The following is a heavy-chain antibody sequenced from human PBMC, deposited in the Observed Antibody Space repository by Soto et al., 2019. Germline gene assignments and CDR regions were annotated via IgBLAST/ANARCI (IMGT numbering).Heavy chain of an antibody. CDR3: ARGHYDFWSGYERALPLDY. Sequence: SETLSLTCAVYGGSFSGYYWSWIRQPPGKGLEWIGEINHSGSTNYNPSLKSRVTISVDTSKNQFSLKLSSVTAADTAVYYCARGHYDFWSGYERALPLDYWGQGTLVTVSS. D-gene: IGHD3-3*01. V-gene: IGHV4-34*01. CDR1: GGSFSGYY. CDR2: INHSGST. J-gene: IGHJ4*02.